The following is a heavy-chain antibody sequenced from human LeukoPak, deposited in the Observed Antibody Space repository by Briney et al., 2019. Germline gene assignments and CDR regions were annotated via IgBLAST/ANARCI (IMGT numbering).Heavy chain of an antibody. J-gene: IGHJ6*04. CDR1: GFTFSSYG. Sequence: GGSLRLSCAASGFTFSSYGMHWVRQAPGKRLEWVAVIWYDGSNKYYADSVKGRFTISRDNSKNTLYLQMNSLRAEDTAVYYCARDPSQYCSSTSCLLEGSMDVWGKGTTVTVSS. V-gene: IGHV3-33*01. CDR2: IWYDGSNK. CDR3: ARDPSQYCSSTSCLLEGSMDV. D-gene: IGHD2-2*01.